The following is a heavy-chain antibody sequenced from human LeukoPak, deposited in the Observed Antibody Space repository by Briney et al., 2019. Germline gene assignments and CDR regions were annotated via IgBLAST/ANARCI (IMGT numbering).Heavy chain of an antibody. CDR1: GFTFSSYG. V-gene: IGHV3-33*01. J-gene: IGHJ3*02. CDR2: IWYDGSNK. Sequence: PGGSLRLSCAASGFTFSSYGMHWVRQAPGKGLEWVAVIWYDGSNKYYADSVKGQFTISRDNSKNTLYLQMNSLRAEDTAVYYCARGEISGSDDAFDIWGQGTMVTVSS. CDR3: ARGEISGSDDAFDI. D-gene: IGHD3-22*01.